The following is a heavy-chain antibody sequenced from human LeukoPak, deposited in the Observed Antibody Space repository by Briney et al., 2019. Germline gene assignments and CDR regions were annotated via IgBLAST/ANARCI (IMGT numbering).Heavy chain of an antibody. CDR1: GFTFSSYG. CDR2: ISGSGGST. D-gene: IGHD6-13*01. Sequence: PGGSLRLSCAASGFTFSSYGMSWVRQAPGKGLEWVSAISGSGGSTYYADSVKGRFTTSRDNSKNTLYLQMNSLRAEDTAVYYCAKFLVAAAGTGSLGVDYWGQGTLVTVSS. J-gene: IGHJ4*02. V-gene: IGHV3-23*01. CDR3: AKFLVAAAGTGSLGVDY.